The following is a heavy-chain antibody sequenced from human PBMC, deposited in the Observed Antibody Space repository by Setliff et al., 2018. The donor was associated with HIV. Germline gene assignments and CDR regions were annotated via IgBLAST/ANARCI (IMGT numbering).Heavy chain of an antibody. J-gene: IGHJ4*02. V-gene: IGHV1-69*13. CDR3: ARSRGTWGTSFGY. CDR2: IIPIFPSP. Sequence: SVKVSCKTSGDFFRRHAISWVRQAPGQGLEWMGGIIPIFPSPKYAEKFQGRVTITADESTSTAYMELSSLRFEDTAVYYCARSRGTWGTSFGYWGLGTLVTVSS. D-gene: IGHD3-16*01. CDR1: GDFFRRHA.